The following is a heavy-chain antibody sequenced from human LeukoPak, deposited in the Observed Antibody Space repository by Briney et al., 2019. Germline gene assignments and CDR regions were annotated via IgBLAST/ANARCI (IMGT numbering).Heavy chain of an antibody. CDR2: IIPIFGTA. Sequence: GASVKVSCKASGYTFTSYDINWVRRAPGQGLEWMGGIIPIFGTANYAQKFQGRVTITTDESTSTAYMELSSLRSEDTAVYYCARDSGGPYYYDSSGYYPQPRRYYFDYWGQGTLVTVSS. CDR1: GYTFTSYD. V-gene: IGHV1-69*05. CDR3: ARDSGGPYYYDSSGYYPQPRRYYFDY. D-gene: IGHD3-22*01. J-gene: IGHJ4*02.